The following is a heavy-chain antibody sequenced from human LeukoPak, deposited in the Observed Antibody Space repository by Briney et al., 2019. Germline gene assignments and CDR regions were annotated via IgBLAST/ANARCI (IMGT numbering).Heavy chain of an antibody. CDR1: GGSISSYY. D-gene: IGHD3-10*01. V-gene: IGHV4-34*01. Sequence: SETLSLTCTVSGGSISSYYWSWIRQPPGKGLEWIGEINHSGSTNYNPSLKSRVTISVDTSKNQFSLKLSSVTAADTAVYYCASGGYYGSGRTFDYWGQGTLVTVSS. CDR3: ASGGYYGSGRTFDY. J-gene: IGHJ4*02. CDR2: INHSGST.